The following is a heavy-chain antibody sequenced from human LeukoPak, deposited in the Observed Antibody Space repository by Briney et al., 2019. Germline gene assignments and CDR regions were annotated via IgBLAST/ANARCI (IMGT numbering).Heavy chain of an antibody. CDR1: GGSISSSSYY. V-gene: IGHV4-39*01. CDR3: ASLRGYSYGYWDY. CDR2: IYYSGST. D-gene: IGHD5-18*01. J-gene: IGHJ4*02. Sequence: SETLSLTCTVSGGSISSSSYYWGWIRQPPGKGLEWIGSIYYSGSTYYSPSLKSRVTISADTSKNQFSLKLSSVTAADTAVYYCASLRGYSYGYWDYWGQGTLVTVSS.